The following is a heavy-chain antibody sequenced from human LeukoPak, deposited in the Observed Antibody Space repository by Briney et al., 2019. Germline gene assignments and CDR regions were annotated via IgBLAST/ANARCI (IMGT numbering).Heavy chain of an antibody. J-gene: IGHJ4*02. Sequence: GGSLRLSCAASGCTFSSYAMSWVRQAPGKGLEWVSAISGSGGSTYYADSVKGRFTISRDNSKNTLYLQMNSLRAEDTAVYYCAKAVSGFYFDGLGDYWGQGTLVTVSS. CDR3: AKAVSGFYFDGLGDY. V-gene: IGHV3-23*01. CDR1: GCTFSSYA. CDR2: ISGSGGST. D-gene: IGHD3-9*01.